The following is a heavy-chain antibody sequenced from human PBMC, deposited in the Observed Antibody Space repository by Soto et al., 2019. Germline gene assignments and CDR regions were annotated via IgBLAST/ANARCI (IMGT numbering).Heavy chain of an antibody. CDR2: IWYDGSNK. D-gene: IGHD3-22*01. V-gene: IGHV3-33*01. CDR3: ARDQGYYDSSGYYYPEYFQH. CDR1: GFTFSSYG. Sequence: QVQLVESGGGVVQPGRSLRLSCVASGFTFSSYGMHWVRQAPGKGLEWVAVIWYDGSNKYYADSVKGRFTISRDSSKNTLYLQMNSLRAEDTAVYYCARDQGYYDSSGYYYPEYFQHWGQGTLVTVSS. J-gene: IGHJ1*01.